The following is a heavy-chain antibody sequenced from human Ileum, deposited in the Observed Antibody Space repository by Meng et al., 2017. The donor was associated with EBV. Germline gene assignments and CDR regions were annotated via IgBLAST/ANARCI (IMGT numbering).Heavy chain of an antibody. D-gene: IGHD6-19*01. Sequence: QGQLQESGPGLVKPSGSRAVSCAGSGGSISSSNWWSWVRQPPGKGLEWIGEIYHSGSTNYNPSLRSRVTISVDKSKNQFSLNLSSVTAADTAVYYCARVGQWLPIDYWGQGTLVTVSS. CDR3: ARVGQWLPIDY. J-gene: IGHJ4*02. CDR1: GGSISSSNW. CDR2: IYHSGST. V-gene: IGHV4-4*02.